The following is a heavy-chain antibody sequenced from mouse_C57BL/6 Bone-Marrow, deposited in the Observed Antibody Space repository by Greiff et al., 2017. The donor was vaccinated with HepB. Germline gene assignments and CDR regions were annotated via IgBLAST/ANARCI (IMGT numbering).Heavy chain of an antibody. D-gene: IGHD2-4*01. CDR2: INPNNGGT. CDR3: ARSHYDYDGYAMDY. CDR1: GYTFTDYY. V-gene: IGHV1-26*01. J-gene: IGHJ4*01. Sequence: EVQLQQSGPELVKPGASVKISCKASGYTFTDYYMNWVKQSHGKSLEWIGDINPNNGGTSYNQKFKGKATLTVDKSSSTAYMEPRSLTSEDSAVYYCARSHYDYDGYAMDYWGQGTSVTVSS.